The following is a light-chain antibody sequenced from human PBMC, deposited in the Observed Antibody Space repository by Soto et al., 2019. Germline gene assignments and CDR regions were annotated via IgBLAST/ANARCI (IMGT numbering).Light chain of an antibody. CDR2: GAS. Sequence: IVLTNLHASLSFSPGKKATLSGRASQSVSRYLAWYQQKPGQAPRLLIYGASTRATGIPARFSGSGSETDFTLTIIRLEPEDYAVYDCQQYGNSPPWTFGQWTKVDIK. V-gene: IGKV3-20*01. J-gene: IGKJ1*01. CDR1: QSVSRY. CDR3: QQYGNSPPWT.